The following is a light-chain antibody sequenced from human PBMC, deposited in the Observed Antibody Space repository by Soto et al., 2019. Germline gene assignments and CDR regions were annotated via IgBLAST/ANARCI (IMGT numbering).Light chain of an antibody. Sequence: EIVLTQSPGTLSLSPGERATLSCRASQSISSYLAWYQHKPGQAPRLLIYDASNRATAIPARFSGSGSGTDLTLTISSLEPEDVAVYYCLQRSNWPFPFGPGPKVHIK. CDR1: QSISSY. J-gene: IGKJ3*01. V-gene: IGKV3-11*01. CDR3: LQRSNWPFP. CDR2: DAS.